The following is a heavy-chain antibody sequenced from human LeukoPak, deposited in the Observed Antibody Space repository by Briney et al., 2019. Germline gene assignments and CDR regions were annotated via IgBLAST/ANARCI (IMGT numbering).Heavy chain of an antibody. V-gene: IGHV4-34*01. J-gene: IGHJ3*02. Sequence: SETLSLTCAVYGGSFSGYYWSWIRQPPGKGLEWIGEINHSGSTNYNTSLKSRVTITVDTYKNQFSFKLSYVTAADTAVYYCARASKREGLLGARVRAFDIWGQGTMVTVSS. D-gene: IGHD3-10*01. CDR2: INHSGST. CDR3: ARASKREGLLGARVRAFDI. CDR1: GGSFSGYY.